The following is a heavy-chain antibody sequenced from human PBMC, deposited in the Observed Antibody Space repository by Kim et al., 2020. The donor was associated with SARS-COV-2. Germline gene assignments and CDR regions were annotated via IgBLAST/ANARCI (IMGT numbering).Heavy chain of an antibody. CDR2: IIPLFGIP. D-gene: IGHD3-3*02. J-gene: IGHJ3*01. CDR3: TCSLFPDCSGESCKGKNVFDV. V-gene: IGHV1-69*13. Sequence: SVKVSCKASGGTFRNSVFSWVRQAPGQGLEWVGGIIPLFGIPYYAQNLQGRVTIKADEPTNKVYMELSSLRSDDTAVYYCTCSLFPDCSGESCKGKNVFDVRGQGTLVAVSS. CDR1: GGTFRNSV.